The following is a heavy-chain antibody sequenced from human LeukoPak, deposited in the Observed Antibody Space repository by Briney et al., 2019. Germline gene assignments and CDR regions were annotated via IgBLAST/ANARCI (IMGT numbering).Heavy chain of an antibody. Sequence: GGSLRLSCAASGFTFSGYAMNWVRQAPGKGLEWVSSISDSGGSTYSADSVKGQCTISRDNSKNKLYLQMNSLRAEDTAIYYGAKYVRRVPATIHDYWGQGTLVTVSS. CDR3: AKYVRRVPATIHDY. V-gene: IGHV3-23*01. CDR1: GFTFSGYA. D-gene: IGHD2-2*01. J-gene: IGHJ4*02. CDR2: ISDSGGST.